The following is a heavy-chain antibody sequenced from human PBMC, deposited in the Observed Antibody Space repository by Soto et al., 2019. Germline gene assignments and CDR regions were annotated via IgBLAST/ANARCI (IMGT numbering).Heavy chain of an antibody. CDR3: ARGRGQWLVIRYFDY. V-gene: IGHV3-66*01. Sequence: GGSLRLSCAASGFTVSSNYMSWVRQAPGKGLEWVSVIYSGGSTYYADSVKGRFTISRDNSKNTLYLQMNSLRAEDTAVYYCARGRGQWLVIRYFDYWGQGTLVTVSS. CDR1: GFTVSSNY. CDR2: IYSGGST. D-gene: IGHD6-19*01. J-gene: IGHJ4*02.